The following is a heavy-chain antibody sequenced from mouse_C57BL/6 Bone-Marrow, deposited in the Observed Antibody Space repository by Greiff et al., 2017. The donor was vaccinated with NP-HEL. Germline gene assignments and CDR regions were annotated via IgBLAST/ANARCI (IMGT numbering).Heavy chain of an antibody. CDR1: GYTFTDYY. J-gene: IGHJ2*01. D-gene: IGHD1-1*01. CDR3: ARRIYYYYFDY. CDR2: INPYNGGT. V-gene: IGHV1-19*01. Sequence: EVQLQQSGPVLVKPGASVKMSCKASGYTFTDYYMNWVKQSHGKSLEWIGVINPYNGGTSYNQKFKGKATLTVDKSSSTAYMELNSLTSEDSAVYYCARRIYYYYFDYWGQGTTLTVSS.